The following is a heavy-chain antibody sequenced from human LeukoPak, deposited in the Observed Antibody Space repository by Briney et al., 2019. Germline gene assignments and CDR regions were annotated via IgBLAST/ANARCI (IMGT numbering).Heavy chain of an antibody. V-gene: IGHV3-21*01. CDR3: ARTRVRGVIDY. CDR1: GFTFSSYN. CDR2: ISSSSSYI. D-gene: IGHD3-10*01. J-gene: IGHJ4*02. Sequence: GGSLRLSCAASGFTFSSYNMNWVRQAPGKGLEWVSSISSSSSYIYYADSVKGRFTISRDNAKNSLYLQMNSLRAEDTAVYYCARTRVRGVIDYWGQGTLVTVSS.